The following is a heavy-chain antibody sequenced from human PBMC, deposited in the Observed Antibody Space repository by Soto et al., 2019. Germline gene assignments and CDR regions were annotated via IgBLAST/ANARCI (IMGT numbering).Heavy chain of an antibody. J-gene: IGHJ6*02. CDR3: SSRLGAPKYYYYYYYGMDV. D-gene: IGHD3-10*01. CDR2: MNPNSGNT. CDR1: GYTFTSYD. V-gene: IGHV1-8*01. Sequence: QVQLVQSGAEVKKPGASVKVSCKASGYTFTSYDINWVRQATGQGLEWMGWMNPNSGNTGYAQKFQGRVTMTRNTSISTAYMELSSLRSEDTAVYYCSSRLGAPKYYYYYYYGMDVWGQGTTVTVSS.